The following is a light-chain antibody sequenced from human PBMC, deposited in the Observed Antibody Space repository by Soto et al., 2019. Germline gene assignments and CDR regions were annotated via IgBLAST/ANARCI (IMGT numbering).Light chain of an antibody. V-gene: IGLV4-69*01. CDR2: LNSDGSH. Sequence: QLVLTQSPSASASLGASVKLTCTLSSGHSSYAIAWHQQQPEKGPRYLMKLNSDGSHRKGDGIPDRFSGSSSGAERYLAISSLQSEDEADYYCQTWGTRIRVFGGGTKLTVL. J-gene: IGLJ2*01. CDR3: QTWGTRIRV. CDR1: SGHSSYA.